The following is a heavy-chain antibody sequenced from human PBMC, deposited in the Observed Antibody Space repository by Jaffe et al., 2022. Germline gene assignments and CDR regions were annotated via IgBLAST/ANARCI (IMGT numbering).Heavy chain of an antibody. CDR1: GGSISSGSYY. Sequence: QVQLQESGPGLVKPSQTLSLTCTVSGGSISSGSYYWSWIRQPAGKGLEWIGRIYTSGSTNYNPSLKSRVTISVDTSKNQFSLKLSSVTAADTAVYYCARGESVGYCSGGSCATVVGDAFDIWGQGTMVTVSS. D-gene: IGHD2-15*01. CDR3: ARGESVGYCSGGSCATVVGDAFDI. CDR2: IYTSGST. V-gene: IGHV4-61*02. J-gene: IGHJ3*02.